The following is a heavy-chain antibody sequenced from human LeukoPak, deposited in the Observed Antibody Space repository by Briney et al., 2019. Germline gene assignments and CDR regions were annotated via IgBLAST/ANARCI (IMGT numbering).Heavy chain of an antibody. CDR1: GFTFSSYE. J-gene: IGHJ4*02. Sequence: GGSLRLSCAASGFTFSSYEMNWVRQAPGKGLEWVSYISSGSTIYYADSVKGRFTISRDNAKNSLYLQMNSLRAEDTAVYYCAIGGTRGIYSGYDPFDYWGQGTLVTVSS. D-gene: IGHD5-12*01. V-gene: IGHV3-48*03. CDR3: AIGGTRGIYSGYDPFDY. CDR2: ISSGSTI.